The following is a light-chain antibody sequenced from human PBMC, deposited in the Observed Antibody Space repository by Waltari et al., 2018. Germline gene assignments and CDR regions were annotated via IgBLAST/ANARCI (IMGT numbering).Light chain of an antibody. Sequence: QSALTQPPSVSGSPGQSVTISCTGTSSDVGNYNHVSWYQQSPGTAPKLIIYEVTKRPPGVPDRFSGSKSGNTASLTISGLQAEDESDYYCSSSTSSITWVFGGGTKLTVL. V-gene: IGLV2-18*02. J-gene: IGLJ3*02. CDR2: EVT. CDR3: SSSTSSITWV. CDR1: SSDVGNYNH.